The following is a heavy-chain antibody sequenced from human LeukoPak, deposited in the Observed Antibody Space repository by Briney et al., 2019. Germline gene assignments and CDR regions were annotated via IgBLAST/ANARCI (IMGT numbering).Heavy chain of an antibody. Sequence: TSETLSLTCAVYGGSFSGYYWSCIRQPPGKGLEWIGEINHSGSTNYNPSLKSRVTISVDTSKNQFSLKLSSVTAADTAVYYCARVAVGATADYWGQGTLVTVSS. D-gene: IGHD1-26*01. J-gene: IGHJ4*02. CDR2: INHSGST. V-gene: IGHV4-34*01. CDR3: ARVAVGATADY. CDR1: GGSFSGYY.